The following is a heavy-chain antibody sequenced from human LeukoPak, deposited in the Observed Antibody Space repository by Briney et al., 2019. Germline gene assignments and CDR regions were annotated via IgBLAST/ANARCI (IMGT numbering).Heavy chain of an antibody. V-gene: IGHV4-4*07. D-gene: IGHD3-9*01. J-gene: IGHJ6*03. Sequence: SETLSLTCTFSGGSISSYYWSWIRQPAGKGLEWIGRIYTSGSTNYNPSLKSRVTMSVDTSKNQFSLKLSSVTAADTAVYYCARGRPVLRYFDWSRYYYYYMDVWGKGTTVTVSS. CDR1: GGSISSYY. CDR2: IYTSGST. CDR3: ARGRPVLRYFDWSRYYYYYMDV.